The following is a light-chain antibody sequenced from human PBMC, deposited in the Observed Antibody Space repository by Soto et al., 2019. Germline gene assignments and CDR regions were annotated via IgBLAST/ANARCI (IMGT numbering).Light chain of an antibody. V-gene: IGKV1-12*01. Sequence: DIQMTQSPSSVSASVGDRVTITCRASQDISTWLAWFQQKPGKAPNLLIYAASSLQSGVPSRFSVSGSGTDFTLTISCLHPEDFATYYCQQSNSYTFTFGPGTKVDIK. CDR2: AAS. CDR1: QDISTW. CDR3: QQSNSYTFT. J-gene: IGKJ3*01.